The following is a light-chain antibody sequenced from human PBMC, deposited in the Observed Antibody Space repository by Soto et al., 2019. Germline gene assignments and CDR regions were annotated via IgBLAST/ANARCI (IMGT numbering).Light chain of an antibody. V-gene: IGKV3-15*01. J-gene: IGKJ1*01. CDR2: GAS. Sequence: EIVMTQSPATLSVSPGERATLSCRASQSVSSNFAWYQQKPGQAPRLLLYGASTRATGIPARFSGSGSGTEFTLTISSLQSEDFAVYYCQQYSNWPPWTFGQGTKVEIK. CDR1: QSVSSN. CDR3: QQYSNWPPWT.